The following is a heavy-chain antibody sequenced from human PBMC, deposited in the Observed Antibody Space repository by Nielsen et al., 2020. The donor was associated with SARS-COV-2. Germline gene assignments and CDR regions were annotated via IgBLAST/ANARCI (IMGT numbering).Heavy chain of an antibody. Sequence: GESLKISCAASGFTFSSYAMHWVRQAPGKGLEWVAVISYDGSNKYYADSVKGRFTISRDNSKNTLYLQMNSLRAEDTAVYYCARAHSGSYLTFFDYWGQGTLVTVSS. V-gene: IGHV3-30-3*01. CDR1: GFTFSSYA. CDR3: ARAHSGSYLTFFDY. J-gene: IGHJ4*02. CDR2: ISYDGSNK. D-gene: IGHD1-26*01.